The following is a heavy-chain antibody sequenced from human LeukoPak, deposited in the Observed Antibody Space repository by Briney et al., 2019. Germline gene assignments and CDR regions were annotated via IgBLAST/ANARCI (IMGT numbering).Heavy chain of an antibody. CDR2: IYSDNT. CDR1: GFTVSSNS. V-gene: IGHV3-53*01. Sequence: GGSLRLSCTVSGFTVSSNSMSWVRQAPGKGLEWVSFIYSDNTHYSDSVKGRFTISRDNAKNSLYLQMNSLRAEDTAVYYCARGIRQWLLTYYFDYWGQGTLVTVSS. D-gene: IGHD6-19*01. CDR3: ARGIRQWLLTYYFDY. J-gene: IGHJ4*02.